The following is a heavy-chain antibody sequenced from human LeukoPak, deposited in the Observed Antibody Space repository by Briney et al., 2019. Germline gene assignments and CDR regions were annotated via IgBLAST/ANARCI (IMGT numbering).Heavy chain of an antibody. CDR1: GFTFSSYA. CDR3: ARAPGVTYFDY. CDR2: ISYDGSNR. Sequence: GGSLRLSCAASGFTFSSYAMHWVRQAPGKGLEWGAVISYDGSNRYYADSVKGRFTISRDNSKNTLYLQMNSLRAEDTAVYYCARAPGVTYFDYWGQGTLVTVSS. D-gene: IGHD2-21*02. J-gene: IGHJ4*02. V-gene: IGHV3-30*04.